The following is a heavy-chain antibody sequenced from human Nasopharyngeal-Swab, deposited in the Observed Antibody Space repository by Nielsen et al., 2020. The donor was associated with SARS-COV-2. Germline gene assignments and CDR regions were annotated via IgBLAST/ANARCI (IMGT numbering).Heavy chain of an antibody. Sequence: SETLSLTCTVSGYSISSGYYWGWIRQPPGKGLEWIGSIYHSGSTYCNPSLKSRVTISVDTSKNQFSLKLSSVTAADTAVYYCARVLYNYYYYYYMDVWGKGTTVTVSS. CDR2: IYHSGST. D-gene: IGHD2-8*01. CDR3: ARVLYNYYYYYYMDV. CDR1: GYSISSGYY. J-gene: IGHJ6*03. V-gene: IGHV4-38-2*02.